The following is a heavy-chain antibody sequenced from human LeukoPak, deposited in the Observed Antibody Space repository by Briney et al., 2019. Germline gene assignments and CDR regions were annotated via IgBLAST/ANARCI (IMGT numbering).Heavy chain of an antibody. D-gene: IGHD1-26*01. CDR3: VRERSGSYYNGFDY. V-gene: IGHV3-74*01. J-gene: IGHJ4*02. CDR2: INTDGSST. Sequence: GGSLRLSCEGSGFTFSSYWMHWVRQAPGKGPVRVSRINTDGSSTSYADSVKGRFTISRDNAKNTLYLQMNSLRAEDTAVYYCVRERSGSYYNGFDYWGQGALVTVSS. CDR1: GFTFSSYW.